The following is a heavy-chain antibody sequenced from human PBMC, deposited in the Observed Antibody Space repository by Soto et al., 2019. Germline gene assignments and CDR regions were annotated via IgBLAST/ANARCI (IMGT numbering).Heavy chain of an antibody. Sequence: ASVKVSCKASGYTFTSYGISWVRQAPGQGLEWMGWISAYNGNTNYAQKLQGRVTMTTDTSTSTAYMELRSLRSDDTAVYYCARDWPQLTDHLRYFDWLHFDYWGQGTLVPVSS. CDR1: GYTFTSYG. CDR3: ARDWPQLTDHLRYFDWLHFDY. V-gene: IGHV1-18*01. D-gene: IGHD3-9*01. J-gene: IGHJ4*02. CDR2: ISAYNGNT.